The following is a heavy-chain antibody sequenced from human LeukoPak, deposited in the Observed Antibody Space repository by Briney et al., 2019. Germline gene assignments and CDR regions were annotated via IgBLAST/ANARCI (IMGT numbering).Heavy chain of an antibody. D-gene: IGHD3-22*01. Sequence: KPSETLSLTCAVSGGSISSYFWSWIRQPPGKGLEWIGYIYYSGTTIYNPSLKSRVTMSLDTSKKQFSLELNSVTPADTAVYYCAREDSSGYYYLDPWGQGTLATVSS. V-gene: IGHV4-59*01. J-gene: IGHJ5*02. CDR1: GGSISSYF. CDR2: IYYSGTT. CDR3: AREDSSGYYYLDP.